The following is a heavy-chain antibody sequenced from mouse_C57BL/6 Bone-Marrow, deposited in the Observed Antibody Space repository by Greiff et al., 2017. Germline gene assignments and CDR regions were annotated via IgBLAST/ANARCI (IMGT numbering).Heavy chain of an antibody. D-gene: IGHD2-3*01. V-gene: IGHV1-55*01. Sequence: QVKLQQPGAELVKPGASVKMSCKASGFTFTSYWITWVKQRPGQGLEWIGDIYPGSGSTNYNEKFKSKATLTVDTSSSTAYMQLSSLTSEDSAVYYCARASDGYYYAMDYWGQGTSVTVSS. CDR1: GFTFTSYW. CDR3: ARASDGYYYAMDY. J-gene: IGHJ4*01. CDR2: IYPGSGST.